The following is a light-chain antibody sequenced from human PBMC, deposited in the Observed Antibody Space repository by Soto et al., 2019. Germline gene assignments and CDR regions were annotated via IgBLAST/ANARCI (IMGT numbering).Light chain of an antibody. CDR2: EVV. CDR3: KSYAGSNTYV. J-gene: IGLJ1*01. Sequence: QSVLTQPPSASGSPGQSVTISCTGTKSDIGVYDFVSWYQHHPGKAPRLIIYEVVQRPSGVPDRFSGSKSGNTASLTVSGLQAADEAHYFCKSYAGSNTYVFGSRTKVTV. V-gene: IGLV2-8*01. CDR1: KSDIGVYDF.